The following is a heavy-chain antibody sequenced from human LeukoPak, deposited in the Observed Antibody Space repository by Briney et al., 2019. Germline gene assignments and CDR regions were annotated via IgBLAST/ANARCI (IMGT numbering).Heavy chain of an antibody. Sequence: PGGSLRLSCAASGFTFSSYWMNWVRQAPGKGLEWVAKIKQDGSEKYYVDSVKGRFTISRDNAKNSLYLQMNSLRAEDTAVYFCARGGGLDVWGQGATVTVSS. CDR3: ARGGGLDV. CDR2: IKQDGSEK. V-gene: IGHV3-7*04. J-gene: IGHJ6*02. CDR1: GFTFSSYW.